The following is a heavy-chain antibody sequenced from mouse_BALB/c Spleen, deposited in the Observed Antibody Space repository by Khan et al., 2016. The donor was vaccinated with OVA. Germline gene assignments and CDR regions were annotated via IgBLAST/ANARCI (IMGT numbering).Heavy chain of an antibody. J-gene: IGHJ4*01. V-gene: IGHV3-2*02. Sequence: EVQLVESGPGLVKPSQSLSLTCTVTGYSITSDYAWNWIRQFPGNKLEWLGYISYSGTTNYNPSLKSRISITRDASKKQFFLQLNSVTAEDTATYYCARDGSRYNHAMDYWGRGTAVTVSS. D-gene: IGHD2-3*01. CDR1: GYSITSDYA. CDR3: ARDGSRYNHAMDY. CDR2: ISYSGTT.